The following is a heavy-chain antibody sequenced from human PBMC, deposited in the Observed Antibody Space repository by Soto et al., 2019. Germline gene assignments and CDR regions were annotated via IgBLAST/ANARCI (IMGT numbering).Heavy chain of an antibody. CDR3: ARLDGNSYDSSGYYYYYYGMDV. Sequence: QVQLVESGGGLVKPGGSLRLSCAASGFTFSDYYMSWIRQAPGKGLEWVSYTSSSGSTIYYADSVKGRFTISRDNAKNSLYLQMNSLRAEDTAVYYCARLDGNSYDSSGYYYYYYGMDVWGQGTTVTVSS. J-gene: IGHJ6*02. D-gene: IGHD3-22*01. V-gene: IGHV3-11*01. CDR2: TSSSGSTI. CDR1: GFTFSDYY.